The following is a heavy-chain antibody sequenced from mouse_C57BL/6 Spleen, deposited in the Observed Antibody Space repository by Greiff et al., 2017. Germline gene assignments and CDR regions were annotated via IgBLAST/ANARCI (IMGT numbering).Heavy chain of an antibody. CDR1: GFTFSDYG. D-gene: IGHD4-1*01. CDR2: ISNLAYSI. V-gene: IGHV5-15*01. Sequence: DVKLVESGGGLVQPGGSLKLSCAASGFTFSDYGMAWVRQAPRKGPEWVAFISNLAYSIYYADTVTGRFTISRENAKNTLYLEMSSLRSEDTAMYYCARHADWDGFAYWGQGTLVTVSA. CDR3: ARHADWDGFAY. J-gene: IGHJ3*01.